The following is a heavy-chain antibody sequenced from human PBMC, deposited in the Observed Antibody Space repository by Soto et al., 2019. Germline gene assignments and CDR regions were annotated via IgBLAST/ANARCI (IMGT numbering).Heavy chain of an antibody. Sequence: QVQLVESGGGVVQPGRSLRLSCAASGFTFSSYGMQWVRQAPGKGLEWVAVIWYDGSNKYYADSVKGRFTISRDNSKNTLYLQMNSLRAEDTAVYYCARAPYSSGWYFDYWGQGTLVTVSS. CDR2: IWYDGSNK. J-gene: IGHJ4*02. V-gene: IGHV3-33*01. D-gene: IGHD6-19*01. CDR3: ARAPYSSGWYFDY. CDR1: GFTFSSYG.